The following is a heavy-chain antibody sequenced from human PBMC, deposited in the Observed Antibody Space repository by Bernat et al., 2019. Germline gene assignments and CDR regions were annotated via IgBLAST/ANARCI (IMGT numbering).Heavy chain of an antibody. CDR3: ARSRYSSSWPGDY. CDR2: ISGSGGST. D-gene: IGHD6-13*01. J-gene: IGHJ4*02. CDR1: GFTFSSYA. V-gene: IGHV3-23*01. Sequence: EVQLLESGGGLVQPGGSLRLSCAASGFTFSSYAMSWVRQAPGKGLEWVSGISGSGGSTYYADSVKGRFTISRDNSKNTLYLQMNSLRAEDTAVYYCARSRYSSSWPGDYWGQGTLVTVSS.